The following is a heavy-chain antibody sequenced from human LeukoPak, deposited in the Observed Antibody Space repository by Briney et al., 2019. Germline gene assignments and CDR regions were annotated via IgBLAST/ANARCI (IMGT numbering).Heavy chain of an antibody. D-gene: IGHD3-10*01. J-gene: IGHJ4*02. CDR3: VKGQYYYGSGSYYGDY. CDR1: GFTFSSYA. V-gene: IGHV3-64D*06. Sequence: PGGSLRLSCSASGFTFSSYAMHWFRQAPGKGLEYVSAISSNGGSTYYADSVKGRFTISRDNSKNTLYLQMSSLRAEDTAVYYCVKGQYYYGSGSYYGDYWGQGTLVTVSS. CDR2: ISSNGGST.